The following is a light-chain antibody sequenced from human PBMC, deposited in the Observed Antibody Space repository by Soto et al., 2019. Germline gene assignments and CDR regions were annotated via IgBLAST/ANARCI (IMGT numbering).Light chain of an antibody. J-gene: IGLJ1*01. CDR2: DTS. CDR3: LLSYSAYYV. Sequence: QAVVTQEPSLTVSPGGTVTLTSGSSTGAVTSGHYPYWFQQKPGQAPRTLIYDTSNKHSWTPARFSGSLLGGKAALTLSGAQPEDEAEYYGLLSYSAYYVFRTGTKVTV. V-gene: IGLV7-46*01. CDR1: TGAVTSGHY.